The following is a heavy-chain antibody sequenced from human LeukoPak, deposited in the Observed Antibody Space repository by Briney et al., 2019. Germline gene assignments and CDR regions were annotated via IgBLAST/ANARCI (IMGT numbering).Heavy chain of an antibody. CDR3: ARTPGASSYNCSGGSCYSGRYYYYYMDV. J-gene: IGHJ6*03. CDR2: IYTSGST. D-gene: IGHD2-15*01. Sequence: SETLSLTCTLSGGSISSGSYYWSWIRQPAGKGLEWIGRIYTSGSTNYNPSLKSRVTISVDTSKNQFSLKLSSVTAADTAVYYCARTPGASSYNCSGGSCYSGRYYYYYMDVWGKGTTVTVSS. CDR1: GGSISSGSYY. V-gene: IGHV4-61*02.